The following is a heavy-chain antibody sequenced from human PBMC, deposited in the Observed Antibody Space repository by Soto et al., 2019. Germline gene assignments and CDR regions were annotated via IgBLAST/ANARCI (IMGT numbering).Heavy chain of an antibody. V-gene: IGHV4-39*01. J-gene: IGHJ4*02. D-gene: IGHD4-17*01. CDR3: ARQADRAPTVVRF. CDR2: IYYSGST. CDR1: GGSISSSSYY. Sequence: PSETLSLTCTVSGGSISSSSYYWGWIRQPPGKGLEWIGGIYYSGSTYYNPSLKSRVTISVDTSKNQFSLKLSSVTAADTAVYYCARQADRAPTVVRFWGQGTLVTVSS.